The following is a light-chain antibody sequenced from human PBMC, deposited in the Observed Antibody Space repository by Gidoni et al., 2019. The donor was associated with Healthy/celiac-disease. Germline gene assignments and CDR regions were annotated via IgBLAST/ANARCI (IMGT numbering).Light chain of an antibody. J-gene: IGLJ3*02. Sequence: QSVLTQPPSVYGAPGQRVTISFTGSSPNIGAGYDVHWYQQLPGTAPKLLIYDNNNRPSGVPDRFSGSKSGTSASLAITGLQAEDEADYYCQSYDSSLSGSVFGGGTKLTVL. CDR3: QSYDSSLSGSV. CDR2: DNN. V-gene: IGLV1-40*01. CDR1: SPNIGAGYD.